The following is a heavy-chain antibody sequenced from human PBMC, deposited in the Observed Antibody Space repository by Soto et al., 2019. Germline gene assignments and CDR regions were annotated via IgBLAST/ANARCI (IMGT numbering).Heavy chain of an antibody. Sequence: PGGSLSLSGAASGFTFSTHGMHWVRQAPGKGLEWVALISYEGDTDYYADSVKGRFTVSRDNSKDTLSLQMNSLRVEDTAVYYCAKMKQGVTARFRADFDYWGQGTLVTVSS. D-gene: IGHD2-21*02. V-gene: IGHV3-30*18. J-gene: IGHJ4*02. CDR2: ISYEGDTD. CDR3: AKMKQGVTARFRADFDY. CDR1: GFTFSTHG.